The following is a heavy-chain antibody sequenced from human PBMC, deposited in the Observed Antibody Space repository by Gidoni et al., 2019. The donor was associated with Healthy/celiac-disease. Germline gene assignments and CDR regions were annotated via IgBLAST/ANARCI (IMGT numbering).Heavy chain of an antibody. Sequence: QVQLVQSGAEVKKPGASVKVSGKVSGYTLTELSMHWVRQAPGKGLERMGGFDPEDGETIYAQKFQGRVTMTEDTSTDTAYMELSSLRSEDTAVYYCATGLRNAEYFQHWGQGTLVTVSS. CDR2: FDPEDGET. J-gene: IGHJ1*01. CDR1: GYTLTELS. CDR3: ATGLRNAEYFQH. D-gene: IGHD1-1*01. V-gene: IGHV1-24*01.